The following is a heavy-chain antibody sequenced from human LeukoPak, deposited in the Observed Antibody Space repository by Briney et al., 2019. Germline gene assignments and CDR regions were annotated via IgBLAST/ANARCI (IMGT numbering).Heavy chain of an antibody. D-gene: IGHD6-13*01. Sequence: PGRSLRLSCAASGFTFSSYGMHWVRQAPGKGLEWVAVIPYDGSNKYYADSVKGRFTISRDNSKNTLYLQMNSLRAEDTAVYYCAKVSSSKDAFDIWGQGTMVTVSS. CDR1: GFTFSSYG. CDR2: IPYDGSNK. CDR3: AKVSSSKDAFDI. J-gene: IGHJ3*02. V-gene: IGHV3-30*18.